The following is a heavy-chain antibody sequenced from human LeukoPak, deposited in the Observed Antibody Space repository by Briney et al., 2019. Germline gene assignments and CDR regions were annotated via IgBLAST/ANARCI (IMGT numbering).Heavy chain of an antibody. J-gene: IGHJ1*01. CDR1: GGAIISSSYY. Sequence: SETPSLTCTFPGGAIISSSYYGGGIRQPPGKGLDWSGRIYYSASTYYNPSPKSQVTISLDTSKKQFSPRLGSVPSAATAVYYCGRTPIYSFDNSGYYDWGQGNLVTVSS. CDR2: IYYSAST. D-gene: IGHD3-22*01. V-gene: IGHV4-39*07. CDR3: GRTPIYSFDNSGYYD.